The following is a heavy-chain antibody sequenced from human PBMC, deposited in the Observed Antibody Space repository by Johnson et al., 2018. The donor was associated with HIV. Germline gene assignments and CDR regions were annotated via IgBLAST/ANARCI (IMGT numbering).Heavy chain of an antibody. CDR1: GFTFSSYA. V-gene: IGHV3-30-3*01. Sequence: VQLVDSGGGVVQPGRSLRLSCAASGFTFSSYAMHWVRQAPGKGLEWVAVISYDGSNKYYADSVKGRFTISRDNSKNTLYLQMNSLRAEDTGVYYCAREGIAAAGPGDDAFDIWGQGTMVTVSS. CDR3: AREGIAAAGPGDDAFDI. CDR2: ISYDGSNK. J-gene: IGHJ3*02. D-gene: IGHD6-13*01.